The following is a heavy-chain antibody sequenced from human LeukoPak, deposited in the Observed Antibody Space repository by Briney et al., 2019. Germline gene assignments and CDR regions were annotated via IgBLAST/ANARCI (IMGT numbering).Heavy chain of an antibody. V-gene: IGHV1-18*01. D-gene: IGHD2-2*01. CDR3: ARDYCSSTSCDYYYYYGMDV. CDR2: ISAYNGNT. Sequence: ASVKVSCKASGYTFTSYGISWVRQAPGQGLEWMGWISAYNGNTNYAQKLQGRVTMTTDTSTSTAYMELRSLRSDDTAVYYCARDYCSSTSCDYYYYYGMDVWGQGTTVTVSS. J-gene: IGHJ6*02. CDR1: GYTFTSYG.